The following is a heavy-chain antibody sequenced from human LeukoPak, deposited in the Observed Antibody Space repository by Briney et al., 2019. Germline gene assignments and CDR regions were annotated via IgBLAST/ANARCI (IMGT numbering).Heavy chain of an antibody. CDR1: GFTFSDYY. J-gene: IGHJ4*02. CDR3: AQAPSRRAENYFDY. CDR2: ISSSGSTI. Sequence: PGGSLRLSCAASGFTFSDYYMSWIRQAPGKGLEWVSYISSSGSTIYYADSVKGRFTISRDNAKNSLYLQMNSLRAEDTAVYYCAQAPSRRAENYFDYWGQGTLVTVSS. V-gene: IGHV3-11*01. D-gene: IGHD1-14*01.